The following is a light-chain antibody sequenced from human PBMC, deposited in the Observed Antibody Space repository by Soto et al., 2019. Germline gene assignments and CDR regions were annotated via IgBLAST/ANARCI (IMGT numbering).Light chain of an antibody. V-gene: IGKV3-20*01. J-gene: IGKJ5*01. CDR3: QQYGSYPIT. CDR1: RTVISSY. CDR2: GAS. Sequence: EPLFPQSQETLSLSPGERATLSCIMGRTVISSYLAWYQQKPGKAPRLLVYGASSRDTGIPDRFSGSGSGTDFTLTISCLQSEDFATYYCQQYGSYPITFGQGTRLEIK.